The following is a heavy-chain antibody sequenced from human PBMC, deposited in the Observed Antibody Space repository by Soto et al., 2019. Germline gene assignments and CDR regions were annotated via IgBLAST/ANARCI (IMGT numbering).Heavy chain of an antibody. Sequence: PGGSLRLSCAASGFTFSSYAMHWVRQAPGKGLEWVAVISYDGSNKYYADSVKGRFTISRDNSKNTLYLQMNSLRAEDTAVYYCARGRSDSFDYWGQGTLVTVSS. CDR3: ARGRSDSFDY. CDR1: GFTFSSYA. V-gene: IGHV3-30-3*01. CDR2: ISYDGSNK. J-gene: IGHJ4*02.